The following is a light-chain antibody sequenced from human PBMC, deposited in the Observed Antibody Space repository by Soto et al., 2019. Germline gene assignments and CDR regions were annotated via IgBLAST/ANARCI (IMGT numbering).Light chain of an antibody. CDR3: QQSYSTPQRYT. CDR1: QTVNTW. J-gene: IGKJ2*01. CDR2: AAS. V-gene: IGKV1-39*01. Sequence: DIQMTQSPSTLSASVGDRFTITCRASQTVNTWLAWYQQKPGKAPKVLIYAASRLESGVPSRFSGSGSGKDFTLTISSLQPEDYATYYCQQSYSTPQRYTFGQGTKVDIK.